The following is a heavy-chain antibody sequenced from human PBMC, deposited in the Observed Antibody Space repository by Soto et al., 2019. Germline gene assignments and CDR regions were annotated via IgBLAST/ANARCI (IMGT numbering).Heavy chain of an antibody. V-gene: IGHV4-59*01. CDR3: ATSKGYGYRDYFDY. D-gene: IGHD5-18*01. CDR1: GGSISSYY. J-gene: IGHJ4*02. CDR2: IYYSGST. Sequence: XETLSLTCTVAGGSISSYYWSWIRQPPGKGLEWIGYIYYSGSTNYNPSLKSRVTISVDTSKNQFSLKLSSVTAADTAVYYCATSKGYGYRDYFDYWGQGTLVTVSS.